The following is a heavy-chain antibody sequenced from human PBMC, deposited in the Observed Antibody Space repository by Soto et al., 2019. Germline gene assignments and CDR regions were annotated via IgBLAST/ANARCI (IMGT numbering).Heavy chain of an antibody. CDR3: SRGTYYPQSSGLHDDY. J-gene: IGHJ4*02. V-gene: IGHV3-30*03. CDR1: GFSFNDYA. D-gene: IGHD3-22*01. Sequence: GGSLRLSCATSGFSFNDYAMYCVRQAPCQGLEWVAIISYDGHRQFYLDNLRGRFTVSRDNSKNTLYLQMNSLRPEDTAVYYCSRGTYYPQSSGLHDDYWGPGTVVTVSS. CDR2: ISYDGHRQ.